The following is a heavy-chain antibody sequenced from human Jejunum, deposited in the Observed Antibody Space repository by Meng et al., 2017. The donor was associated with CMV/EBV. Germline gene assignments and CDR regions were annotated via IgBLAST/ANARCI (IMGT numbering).Heavy chain of an antibody. CDR1: GFTVGSKY. V-gene: IGHV3-66*01. J-gene: IGHJ4*01. D-gene: IGHD3-16*01. CDR3: GRDRGEGGFFDY. CDR2: INADGGT. Sequence: LEVGGGLVQTGGSLTLYCAASGFTVGSKYMNWIRQAPGKGLQWVSVINADGGTHYADSVRGRFIISRDNSKNTVHLQMNSLTDEDTAVYYCGRDRGEGGFFDYWGQGTLVTVSS.